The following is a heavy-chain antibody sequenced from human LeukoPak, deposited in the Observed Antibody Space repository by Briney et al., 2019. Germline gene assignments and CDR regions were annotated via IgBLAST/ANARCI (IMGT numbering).Heavy chain of an antibody. CDR3: ARGGDIVVVVAATPYYYYGMDV. J-gene: IGHJ6*02. CDR1: GGSFSGYY. CDR2: INHSGST. V-gene: IGHV4-34*01. Sequence: SETLSLICAVYGGSFSGYYWRWIRQPPGKGLEWIGEINHSGSTNYNPSLKSRVTISVDTSKNQFSLKLSSVTAADTAVYYCARGGDIVVVVAATPYYYYGMDVWGQGTTVTVSS. D-gene: IGHD2-15*01.